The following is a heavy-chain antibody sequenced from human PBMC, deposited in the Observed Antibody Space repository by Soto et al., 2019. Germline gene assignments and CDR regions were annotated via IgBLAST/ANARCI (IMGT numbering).Heavy chain of an antibody. V-gene: IGHV3-23*01. CDR3: AKASSISWGVFDF. CDR2: ISANSGTT. Sequence: GGSLRLSCAASGFTFSSNAMTWVRQAPGKGLEWVSFISANSGTTYFADSVKGRFTISRDNSKNTLYLQMNSLRAEDTAVYYCAKASSISWGVFDFWGQGTLVTVSS. D-gene: IGHD6-13*01. CDR1: GFTFSSNA. J-gene: IGHJ4*02.